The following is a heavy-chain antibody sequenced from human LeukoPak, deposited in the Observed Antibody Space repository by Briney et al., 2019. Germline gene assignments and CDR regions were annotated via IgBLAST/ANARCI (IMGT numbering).Heavy chain of an antibody. CDR3: ARRGSGTYSFDY. CDR1: GXTFSAYG. J-gene: IGHJ4*02. CDR2: IGSDTSNK. Sequence: GGSLRLSCAASGXTFSAYGIHWVRQAPGKGLEWVAIIGSDTSNKYYADSVKGRFTISRDNSKNTLYLQMNSLRAEDTAVYYCARRGSGTYSFDYWGQGTLVTVSS. D-gene: IGHD3-10*01. V-gene: IGHV3-33*01.